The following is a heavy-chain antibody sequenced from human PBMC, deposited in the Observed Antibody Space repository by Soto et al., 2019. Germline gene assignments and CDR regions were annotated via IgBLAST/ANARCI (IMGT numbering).Heavy chain of an antibody. CDR2: INHSGST. CDR1: GGSFSGYY. J-gene: IGHJ4*02. Sequence: SETLSLTCAVYGGSFSGYYWSWIRQPPGKGLEWIGEINHSGSTNYNPSLKSRVTISVDTSKNQFSLKLSSVTAADTAVYYCARGVPPRPLRYPFDYWGQGTLVTVSS. V-gene: IGHV4-34*01. D-gene: IGHD3-9*01. CDR3: ARGVPPRPLRYPFDY.